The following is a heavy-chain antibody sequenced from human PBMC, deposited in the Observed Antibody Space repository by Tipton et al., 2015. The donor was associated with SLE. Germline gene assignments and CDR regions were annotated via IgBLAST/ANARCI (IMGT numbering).Heavy chain of an antibody. D-gene: IGHD7-27*01. CDR1: GGSISSYY. Sequence: TLSLTCTVSGGSISSYYWSWIRQPPGKGLEWIGYIYYSGSTNYNPSLKSRVTISVDTSKNQFSLRLKSVTVADTAVYYCATGHFDFWGQGSLVTVSS. J-gene: IGHJ5*01. CDR3: ATGHFDF. V-gene: IGHV4-59*08. CDR2: IYYSGST.